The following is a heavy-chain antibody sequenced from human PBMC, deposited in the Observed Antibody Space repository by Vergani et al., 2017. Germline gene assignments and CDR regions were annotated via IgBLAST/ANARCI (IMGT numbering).Heavy chain of an antibody. V-gene: IGHV3-23*04. D-gene: IGHD5-18*01. CDR3: AKEVGGGYSPYYYYMDV. J-gene: IGHJ6*03. CDR1: GFSFPGYA. Sequence: VRLVESGGGVVQPGRSLRLSCAASGFSFPGYAMSWVRQAPGKGLEWVSSVSGSSATPYYADSVKGRFIISRDNSKNTLHLQMNSLRAEDTAVYYCAKEVGGGYSPYYYYMDVWGKGTTVTVSS. CDR2: VSGSSATP.